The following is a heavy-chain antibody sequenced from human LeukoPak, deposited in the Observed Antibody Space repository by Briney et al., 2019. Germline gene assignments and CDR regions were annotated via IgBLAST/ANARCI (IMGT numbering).Heavy chain of an antibody. CDR1: GVTVSSYY. V-gene: IGHV3-66*01. Sequence: GGSLRLSCAASGVTVSSYYMSWVRQAPGKGLEWVSVIYNGGSTYYTDSVKGRFTISKNTLYLQMSCLRAEDTAVYYCSSTSSSWYYFDGWGEETLVTVSS. CDR3: SSTSSSWYYFDG. J-gene: IGHJ4*02. D-gene: IGHD6-13*01. CDR2: IYNGGST.